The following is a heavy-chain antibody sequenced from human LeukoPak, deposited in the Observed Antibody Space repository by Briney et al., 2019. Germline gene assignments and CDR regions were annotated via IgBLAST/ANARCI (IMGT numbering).Heavy chain of an antibody. D-gene: IGHD2-15*01. V-gene: IGHV3-23*01. CDR1: GFTFSSYA. CDR2: IGDSGGST. J-gene: IGHJ4*02. Sequence: PGGSLRLSCSASGFTFSSYAMSWVRQAPGKGLEWVSTIGDSGGSTNYAVSVKGRFTISRDNSKNTLYLQMNSLRAEDTAVYYCARVKRDCSGGSCYSYDYWGQGTLVTVSS. CDR3: ARVKRDCSGGSCYSYDY.